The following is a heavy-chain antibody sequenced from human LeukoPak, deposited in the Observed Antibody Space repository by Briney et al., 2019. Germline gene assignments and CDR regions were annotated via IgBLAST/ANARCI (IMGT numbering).Heavy chain of an antibody. CDR3: ARHSSSWPRLDY. J-gene: IGHJ4*02. D-gene: IGHD6-13*01. CDR2: IYYSGSI. Sequence: SETLSLTCTVSGGSISSYYWSWIRQPPGKGLEWIGYIYYSGSINYNPSLKSRVTISVDTSKNQFSLKLSSVTAADTAVYYCARHSSSWPRLDYWGQGTLVTVSS. V-gene: IGHV4-59*08. CDR1: GGSISSYY.